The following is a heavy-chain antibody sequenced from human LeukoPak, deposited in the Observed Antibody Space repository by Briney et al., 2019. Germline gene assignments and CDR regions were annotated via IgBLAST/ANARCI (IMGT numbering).Heavy chain of an antibody. Sequence: SVKVSCKASGYTFTGYYMHWVRQAPGQGLEWMGGIIPIFGTANYAQKFQGRVTITADESTSTAYMELSSLRSEDTAVYYCARRVKVGATFDYWGQGTLVTVSS. J-gene: IGHJ4*02. CDR1: GYTFTGYY. D-gene: IGHD1-26*01. CDR3: ARRVKVGATFDY. CDR2: IIPIFGTA. V-gene: IGHV1-69*13.